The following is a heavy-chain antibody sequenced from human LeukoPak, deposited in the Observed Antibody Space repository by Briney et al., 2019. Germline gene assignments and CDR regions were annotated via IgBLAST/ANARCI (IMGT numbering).Heavy chain of an antibody. J-gene: IGHJ6*03. D-gene: IGHD3-9*01. CDR3: ARAGRYYDILTGYYGYYYMDV. CDR2: INPNSGGT. CDR1: GYTFTGYY. Sequence: ASVKASCKASGYTFTGYYMHWVRQAPGQGLEWMGWINPNSGGTNYAQKFQGRVTMTRDTSISTAYMELSMLRADDTAVYYRARAGRYYDILTGYYGYYYMDVWGKGTTVTVSS. V-gene: IGHV1-2*02.